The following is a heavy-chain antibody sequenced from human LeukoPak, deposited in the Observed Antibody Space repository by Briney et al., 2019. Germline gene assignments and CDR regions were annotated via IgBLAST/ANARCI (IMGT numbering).Heavy chain of an antibody. Sequence: PGGSLRLSCAASGFTFSDYYMSWIRQAPGKGLEWVSYISSSGSAVYYADSVKGRFTISRDNAKNSLYLQMNSLRAEDTAVYYCASLGEDIVVVPAAVPFDYWGQGTLVTVSS. V-gene: IGHV3-11*04. CDR3: ASLGEDIVVVPAAVPFDY. D-gene: IGHD2-2*01. CDR1: GFTFSDYY. J-gene: IGHJ4*02. CDR2: ISSSGSAV.